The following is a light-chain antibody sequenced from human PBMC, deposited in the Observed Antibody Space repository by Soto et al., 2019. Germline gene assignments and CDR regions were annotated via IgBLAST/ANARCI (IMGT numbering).Light chain of an antibody. Sequence: QGERATLSCRASQSLSSNFLAWYQQKPGQAPRLLIYDASSRATGIPDRFSGSGSGTDFTLTISRLEPEDFAVYYCQQYGSSPRTFGQGTKVDIK. J-gene: IGKJ1*01. CDR2: DAS. CDR1: QSLSSNF. V-gene: IGKV3-20*01. CDR3: QQYGSSPRT.